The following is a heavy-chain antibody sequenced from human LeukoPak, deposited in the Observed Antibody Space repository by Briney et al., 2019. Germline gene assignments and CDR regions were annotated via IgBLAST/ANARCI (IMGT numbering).Heavy chain of an antibody. V-gene: IGHV4-31*03. D-gene: IGHD3-10*01. CDR1: GGSISSGGYY. CDR2: IYYSGST. CDR3: ARNRAPLLFDY. J-gene: IGHJ4*02. Sequence: SETLSLTCTVSGGSISSGGYYWSWIRQHPGKGLEWIGYIYYSGSTYYNSSLKSRVTISVDTSKNQFSLKLSSVTAADTAVYYCARNRAPLLFDYWGQGTLVTVSS.